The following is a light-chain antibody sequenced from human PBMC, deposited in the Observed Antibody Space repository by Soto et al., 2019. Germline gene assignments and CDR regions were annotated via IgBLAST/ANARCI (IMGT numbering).Light chain of an antibody. V-gene: IGKV1-9*01. Sequence: IQLTQSPSSLSASVGDRVTITCRASQGISSYLAWYQQKPGKAPKLLIYAASTLQSGVPSRFSGSGSGTDFTLTISSLQPEDFATYDCQQLNSYSFTFGPGTKVDIK. J-gene: IGKJ3*01. CDR1: QGISSY. CDR2: AAS. CDR3: QQLNSYSFT.